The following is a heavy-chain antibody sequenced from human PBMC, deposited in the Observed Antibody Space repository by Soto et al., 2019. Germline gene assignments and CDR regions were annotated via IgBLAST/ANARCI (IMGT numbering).Heavy chain of an antibody. CDR1: GGSFSGYY. V-gene: IGHV4-34*01. D-gene: IGHD3-22*01. Sequence: SETLSLTCAVYGGSFSGYYWSWIRQPPGKGLEWIGEINHSGSTNYNPFLKSRVTISVDTSKNQFSLKLSSVTAADTAVYYCASLGHYYERGAFDYWGQGTLVTVSS. CDR3: ASLGHYYERGAFDY. J-gene: IGHJ4*02. CDR2: INHSGST.